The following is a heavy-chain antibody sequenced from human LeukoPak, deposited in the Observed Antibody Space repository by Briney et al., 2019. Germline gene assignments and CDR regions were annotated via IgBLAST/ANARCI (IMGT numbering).Heavy chain of an antibody. J-gene: IGHJ4*02. CDR3: AGLSGYDPYYFDY. CDR2: INPNSGGT. D-gene: IGHD5-12*01. V-gene: IGHV1-2*02. CDR1: GYTFTSYV. Sequence: GASVKVSCKASGYTFTSYVINWVRQAPGQGLEWMGCINPNSGGTDYAQKFQGRVTMARDTSISTAYMELSRLTSDDTAVYYCAGLSGYDPYYFDYWGQGTLVAVSS.